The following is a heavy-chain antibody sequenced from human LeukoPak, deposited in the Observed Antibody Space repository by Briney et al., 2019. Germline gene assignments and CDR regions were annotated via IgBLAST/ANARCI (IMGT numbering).Heavy chain of an antibody. V-gene: IGHV3-11*04. CDR2: ISSSGSTI. CDR1: GFTFSDYY. CDR3: VSPTADYPFLYYFDS. D-gene: IGHD5-12*01. J-gene: IGHJ4*02. Sequence: GGSLRLSCAASGFTFSDYYMSWIRQAPGKGLEWVSYISSSGSTIYYADSVNGRFTISRDNAKNTLFLQMNNLRSEDTALYYCVSPTADYPFLYYFDSWGQGTLVTVSS.